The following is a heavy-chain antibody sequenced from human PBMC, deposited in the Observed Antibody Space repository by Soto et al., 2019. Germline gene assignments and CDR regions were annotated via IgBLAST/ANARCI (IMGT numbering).Heavy chain of an antibody. V-gene: IGHV3-21*01. CDR3: ARGPITGYSSSWYRIA. CDR1: GFTFSSYS. D-gene: IGHD6-13*01. CDR2: ISSSSSYI. Sequence: EVQLVESGGGLVKPGGSLRLSCAASGFTFSSYSMNWVRQAPGKGLEWVSSISSSSSYIYYADSVKGRFTISRDNAKNSLYLQMNSLRAEDTAVYYCARGPITGYSSSWYRIAWGQGTLVTVSS. J-gene: IGHJ5*02.